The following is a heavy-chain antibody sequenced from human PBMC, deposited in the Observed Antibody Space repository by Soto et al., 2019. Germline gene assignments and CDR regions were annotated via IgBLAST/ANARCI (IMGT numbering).Heavy chain of an antibody. CDR3: AKDSGWLSSFDY. V-gene: IGHV3-23*01. CDR1: GFTFSSYA. CDR2: ISGSGDST. J-gene: IGHJ4*02. D-gene: IGHD3-22*01. Sequence: EVQLLESGGGLVQPGGSLRLSCAASGFTFSSYAMSWVRQAPGKGLEWVSAISGSGDSTYYADSVKGRFTISRDNSKNTLDLQMNSLRAEDTAVYYCAKDSGWLSSFDYWGQGTLVTVSS.